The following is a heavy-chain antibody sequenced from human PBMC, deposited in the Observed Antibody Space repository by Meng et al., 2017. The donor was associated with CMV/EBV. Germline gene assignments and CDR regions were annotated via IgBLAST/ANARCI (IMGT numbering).Heavy chain of an antibody. CDR1: GFTFSSYW. D-gene: IGHD3-22*01. J-gene: IGHJ4*02. Sequence: GESLKISCAASGFTFSSYWMHWVRQAPGKGLVWVSRINSDGSSTSYADSVKGRFTISRDNAKNTLYLQMNSLRAEDTGVYYCARGGYYYDSSGYLKGWGQGTLVTVSS. CDR3: ARGGYYYDSSGYLKG. CDR2: INSDGSST. V-gene: IGHV3-74*01.